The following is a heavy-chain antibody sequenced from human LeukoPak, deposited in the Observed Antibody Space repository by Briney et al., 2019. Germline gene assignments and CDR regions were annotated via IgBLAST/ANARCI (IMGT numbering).Heavy chain of an antibody. J-gene: IGHJ4*02. Sequence: ASVKVSRKASGYTFTSYYMHWVRQAPGQGLEWMGIINPSGGSTSYAQKFQGRVTMTRDTSTSTVYMELSSLRSEDTAVYYCARWEKEMATNVGFDYGGQGTLVTVSS. CDR3: ARWEKEMATNVGFDY. CDR1: GYTFTSYY. CDR2: INPSGGST. D-gene: IGHD5-24*01. V-gene: IGHV1-46*01.